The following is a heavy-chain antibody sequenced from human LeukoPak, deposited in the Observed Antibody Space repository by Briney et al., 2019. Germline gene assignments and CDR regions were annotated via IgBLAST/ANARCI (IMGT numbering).Heavy chain of an antibody. Sequence: ASETLSLTCAVYGGSFSGYYWSWIRQPPGKGLEWIGEINHSGSTNYNPSLKSRVTISVDTSKNQFSLKLSSVTAADTAVYYCARGRGPSYFFIAVAGHFDYWGQGTLVTVSS. CDR3: ARGRGPSYFFIAVAGHFDY. D-gene: IGHD6-19*01. V-gene: IGHV4-34*01. CDR1: GGSFSGYY. J-gene: IGHJ4*02. CDR2: INHSGST.